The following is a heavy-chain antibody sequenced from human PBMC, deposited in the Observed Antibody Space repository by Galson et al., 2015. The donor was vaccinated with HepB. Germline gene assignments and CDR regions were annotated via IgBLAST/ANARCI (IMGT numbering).Heavy chain of an antibody. Sequence: FRGNYWSWIRQPPRKGLEWIGEINHSGSTNYNPSLKSRVTISLDTSKKQFSLKLSSVTAADTAVYYCAGYSSAWASFDFWDQGTLVTVSS. D-gene: IGHD6-19*01. J-gene: IGHJ4*02. CDR1: FRGNY. CDR2: INHSGST. V-gene: IGHV4-34*01. CDR3: AGYSSAWASFDF.